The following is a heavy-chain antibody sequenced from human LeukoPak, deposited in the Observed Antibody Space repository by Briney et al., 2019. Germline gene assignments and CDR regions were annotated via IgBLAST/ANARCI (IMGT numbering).Heavy chain of an antibody. D-gene: IGHD3-16*02. CDR2: ISAYNGNT. CDR1: GYTFTSYG. Sequence: ASVKVSCKASGYTFTSYGVSWVRQAPGQGLEWMGWISAYNGNTNYAQKLQGRVTMTTDTSTSTAYMELRSLRSDDTAVYYCARGPRLTFGGVIAMDLIPRIQPQDYFDYWGQGTLVTVSS. CDR3: ARGPRLTFGGVIAMDLIPRIQPQDYFDY. J-gene: IGHJ4*02. V-gene: IGHV1-18*04.